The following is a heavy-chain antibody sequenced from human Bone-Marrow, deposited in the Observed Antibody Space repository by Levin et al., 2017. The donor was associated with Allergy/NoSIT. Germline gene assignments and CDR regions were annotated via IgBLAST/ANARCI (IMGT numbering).Heavy chain of an antibody. J-gene: IGHJ6*02. CDR2: ISYDGSNK. CDR1: GFTFSSYA. CDR3: ARDGGYSSSWYPKRYYYYYYGMDV. V-gene: IGHV3-30-3*01. Sequence: GGSLRLSCAASGFTFSSYAMHWVRQAPGKGLEWVAVISYDGSNKYYADSVKGRFTISRDNSKNTLYLQMNSLRAEDTAVYYCARDGGYSSSWYPKRYYYYYYGMDVWGQGTTVTVSS. D-gene: IGHD6-13*01.